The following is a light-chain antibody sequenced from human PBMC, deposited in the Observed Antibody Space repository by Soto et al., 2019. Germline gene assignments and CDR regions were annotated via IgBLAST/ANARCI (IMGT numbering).Light chain of an antibody. Sequence: EIALTQSPATLSLSPGERATLSCRASQSVSSFLAWYQQKPGQAPRLLIYDASNRATGIPARFSGSGSGTDFTLTISSLEPEDFAVYYCQQRYDWPPVTFGGGTKVEFK. V-gene: IGKV3-11*01. CDR1: QSVSSF. J-gene: IGKJ4*01. CDR2: DAS. CDR3: QQRYDWPPVT.